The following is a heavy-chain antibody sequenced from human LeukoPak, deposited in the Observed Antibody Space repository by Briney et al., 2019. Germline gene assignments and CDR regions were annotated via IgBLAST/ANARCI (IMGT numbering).Heavy chain of an antibody. CDR1: GYTFTGYY. D-gene: IGHD2-15*01. CDR3: ARRYAGYCSGGSCYYTDY. J-gene: IGHJ4*02. Sequence: GASVKVSCKASGYTFTGYYMHWARHAPGQGLEWIGRIDPNSGNTGYAQKFQGRVTMTRNTSISTAYMELSSLRSEDTAVYYCARRYAGYCSGGSCYYTDYWGQGTLVTVSS. V-gene: IGHV1-8*02. CDR2: IDPNSGNT.